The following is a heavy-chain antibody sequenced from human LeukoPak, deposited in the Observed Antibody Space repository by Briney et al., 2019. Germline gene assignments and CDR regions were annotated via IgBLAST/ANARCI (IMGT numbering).Heavy chain of an antibody. V-gene: IGHV1-18*01. J-gene: IGHJ4*02. CDR2: ISTYNGQT. D-gene: IGHD6-19*01. CDR1: GYTFTNYN. Sequence: VASVKVSCKASGYTFTNYNIGWVRQAPGQGLEWMGWISTYNGQTDYEQKFQGRLTMTTDTSTSTAYMELRSLRSDDTAVYFCAKDITQYGQSLVPHYWGEGTLFTVSS. CDR3: AKDITQYGQSLVPHY.